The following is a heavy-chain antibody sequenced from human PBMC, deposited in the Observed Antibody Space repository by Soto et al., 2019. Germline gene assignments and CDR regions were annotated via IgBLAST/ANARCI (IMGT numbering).Heavy chain of an antibody. CDR1: GGSLSKYY. Sequence: SETLSLTCSVSGGSLSKYYWSWIRQPAGKGLEWIGRISTSGHVVSKVSLRSRLTMSVDMSNNHLSLKLTSVNAADTAVYYCARDNNDFWSLYPLAFDYWGQGALVTVSS. CDR3: ARDNNDFWSLYPLAFDY. J-gene: IGHJ4*02. D-gene: IGHD3-3*01. CDR2: ISTSGHV. V-gene: IGHV4-4*07.